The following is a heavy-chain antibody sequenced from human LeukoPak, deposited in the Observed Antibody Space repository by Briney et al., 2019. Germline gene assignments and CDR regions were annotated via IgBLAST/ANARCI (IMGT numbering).Heavy chain of an antibody. CDR1: GDTVSSYT. J-gene: IGHJ3*02. Sequence: APVKRCCNRTGDTVSSYTIIWVRQAPGQGLKWMGRIIPILGIANYAQKFQGRVTITADKSTSTAYMELSSLRSEDTAVYYCARDMSGSSHDAFDIWGQGTMVTVSS. CDR3: ARDMSGSSHDAFDI. D-gene: IGHD1-26*01. CDR2: IIPILGIA. V-gene: IGHV1-69*04.